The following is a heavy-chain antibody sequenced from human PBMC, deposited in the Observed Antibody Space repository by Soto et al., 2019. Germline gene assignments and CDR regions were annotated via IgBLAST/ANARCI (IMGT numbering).Heavy chain of an antibody. J-gene: IGHJ4*02. CDR2: IFGGGFGA. Sequence: GWSLRLSCAASGFTFSDFAMSWVRQAPGEGLEWVSGIFGGGFGAFYAGSVRGRFTISRDDSKQTAYLEMKSLRAEDTAVYYCGRDPYSGARYYSDVWGQGTQVTVAS. CDR1: GFTFSDFA. V-gene: IGHV3-23*01. D-gene: IGHD1-26*01. CDR3: GRDPYSGARYYSDV.